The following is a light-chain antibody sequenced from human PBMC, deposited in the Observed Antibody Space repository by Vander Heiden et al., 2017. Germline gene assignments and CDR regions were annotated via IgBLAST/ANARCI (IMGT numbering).Light chain of an antibody. V-gene: IGLV2-14*03. J-gene: IGLJ3*02. CDR1: SSDVGGYNY. Sequence: QSALPHPASVSASPGQSITISCTGTSSDVGGYNYVSWYQQRPGKAPELMIDDVSTRPSGVSNRFAGSKSGNTASLTISGLQAEDEADYYCSAYTSSHTLVFGGGTKLTVL. CDR3: SAYTSSHTLV. CDR2: DVS.